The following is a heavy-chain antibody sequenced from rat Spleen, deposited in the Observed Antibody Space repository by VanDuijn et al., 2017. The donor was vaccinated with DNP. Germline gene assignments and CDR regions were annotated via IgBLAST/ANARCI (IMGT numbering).Heavy chain of an antibody. Sequence: EVQLVESGGDLVQPGRSLKVSCVVSGFTFNNYWMTWIRQVPGKGLEWVASITTSGGSTYYPDSVKGRFTISRDNAKNTLYLQMNSLRSEDTATYYCARIGDFHDGGDGDVLDAWGQGTSVTVSS. J-gene: IGHJ4*01. D-gene: IGHD1-12*02. CDR3: ARIGDFHDGGDGDVLDA. V-gene: IGHV5-31*01. CDR2: ITTSGGST. CDR1: GFTFNNYW.